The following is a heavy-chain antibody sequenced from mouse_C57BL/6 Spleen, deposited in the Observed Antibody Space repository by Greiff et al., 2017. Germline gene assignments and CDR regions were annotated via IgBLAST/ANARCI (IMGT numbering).Heavy chain of an antibody. CDR2: IRNKANGYTT. Sequence: EVMLVESGGGLVQPGGSLSLSCAASGFTFTDYYMSWVRQPPGKALEWLGFIRNKANGYTTEYSASVKGRFTISRDNSQSILYLQMNALRAEDSATYYCAWDYPYFAYWGQGTLVTVSA. D-gene: IGHD5-5*01. V-gene: IGHV7-3*01. CDR3: AWDYPYFAY. CDR1: GFTFTDYY. J-gene: IGHJ3*01.